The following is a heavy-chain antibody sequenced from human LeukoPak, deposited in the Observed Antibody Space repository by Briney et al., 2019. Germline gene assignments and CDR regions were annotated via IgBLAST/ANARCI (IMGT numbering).Heavy chain of an antibody. CDR2: IYTSGST. Sequence: SETLSLTCTVSGGSISSYYWSWIRQPPGKGLEWIGYIYTSGSTNYNPSLKSRVTISVDTSKNQFSLKLSSVTAADTAVYYCARLGHYDILTGFSNWFDPWGQGTLVTVSS. V-gene: IGHV4-4*09. CDR3: ARLGHYDILTGFSNWFDP. CDR1: GGSISSYY. J-gene: IGHJ5*02. D-gene: IGHD3-9*01.